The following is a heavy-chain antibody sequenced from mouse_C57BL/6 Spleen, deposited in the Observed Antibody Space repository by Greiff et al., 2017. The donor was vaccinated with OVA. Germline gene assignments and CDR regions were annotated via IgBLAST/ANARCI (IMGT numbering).Heavy chain of an antibody. D-gene: IGHD1-1*01. CDR2: ISSGGDYI. V-gene: IGHV5-9-1*02. CDR1: GFTFSSYA. J-gene: IGHJ2*01. Sequence: EVKLVESGEGLVKPGGSLKLSCAASGFTFSSYAMSWVRQTPEKRLEWVAYISSGGDYIYYADTVKGRFTISRDNARNTLYLQMSSLKSEDTAIYYCTRDGNGSIYFDYWGQGTTLTVSS. CDR3: TRDGNGSIYFDY.